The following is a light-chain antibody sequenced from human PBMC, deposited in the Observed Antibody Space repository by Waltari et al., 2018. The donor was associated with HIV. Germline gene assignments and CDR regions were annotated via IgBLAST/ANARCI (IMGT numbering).Light chain of an antibody. CDR3: QLLNSFPRT. Sequence: DIQLTQSPSFLSASVGDRVTITCRASQGISSYLAWYQQKPGKAPKLLIYAASTLQSGVPSRFSGSGSGTEFTLTISSLQPEDFATYYCQLLNSFPRTFGGGTKVETK. V-gene: IGKV1-9*01. J-gene: IGKJ4*01. CDR2: AAS. CDR1: QGISSY.